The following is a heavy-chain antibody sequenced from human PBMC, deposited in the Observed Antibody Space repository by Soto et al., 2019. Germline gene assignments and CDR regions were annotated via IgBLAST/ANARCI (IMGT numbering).Heavy chain of an antibody. D-gene: IGHD3-3*01. V-gene: IGHV1-18*01. CDR2: ISGYNGDTNT. Sequence: QVQLVQSGAEVRKPGASVTVSCKASGYIFTNYAISWVRQAPGQGPEWMGWISGYNGDTNTHYSQKFQGRLTMTTELSTTTAYMELRTLRSDDTAVYYCARVNDVWTGYVFDDWGQGTLVTVSS. J-gene: IGHJ4*02. CDR1: GYIFTNYA. CDR3: ARVNDVWTGYVFDD.